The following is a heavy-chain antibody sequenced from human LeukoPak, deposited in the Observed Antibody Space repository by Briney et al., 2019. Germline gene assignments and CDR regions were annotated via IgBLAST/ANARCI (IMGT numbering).Heavy chain of an antibody. V-gene: IGHV3-23*01. CDR2: ISTSGSST. Sequence: GGSLRLYCAASGFILSSYAMSWVRQAPGKGLEWVSAISTSGSSTYYADSVKGRFTISRDNSKNTLYLQMNSLRAEDPAVYYCAKRGWDLVVYWGQGTLVTVSS. D-gene: IGHD1-26*01. CDR1: GFILSSYA. CDR3: AKRGWDLVVY. J-gene: IGHJ4*02.